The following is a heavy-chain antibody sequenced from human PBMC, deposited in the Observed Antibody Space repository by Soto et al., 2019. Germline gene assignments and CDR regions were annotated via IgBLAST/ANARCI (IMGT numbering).Heavy chain of an antibody. CDR1: GFTFSSFY. D-gene: IGHD6-19*01. CDR3: ARDGWAVAEI. V-gene: IGHV3-74*01. CDR2: INRDGSSK. J-gene: IGHJ4*02. Sequence: VQLVESGGDIVQPGGSLRLSCAASGFTFSSFYMHWVRQAPGKRLVWVARINRDGSSKNYADSVKGRFTISRDNAKNALYLQMNSLGGDDTAVYYSARDGWAVAEIWRQGTLVTVSS.